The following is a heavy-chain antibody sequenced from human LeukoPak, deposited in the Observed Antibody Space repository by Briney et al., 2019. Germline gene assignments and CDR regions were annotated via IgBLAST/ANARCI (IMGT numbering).Heavy chain of an antibody. CDR3: AGGPRDPTEYCSRGTCSPTYEV. D-gene: IGHD2-15*01. V-gene: IGHV3-48*03. CDR1: GFTFSDYE. J-gene: IGHJ4*02. CDR2: ISSSGRKI. Sequence: PGGSLRLSCAASGFTFSDYEMNWVRQAPGKGLEWVSYISSSGRKIYYADSVKGRFTISRDNAKNSLYLQMNSLRADDTAIYYCAGGPRDPTEYCSRGTCSPTYEVWGQGTLVTVSS.